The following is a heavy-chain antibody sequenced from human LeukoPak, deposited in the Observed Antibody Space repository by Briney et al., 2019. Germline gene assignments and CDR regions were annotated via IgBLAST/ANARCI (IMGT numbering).Heavy chain of an antibody. V-gene: IGHV1-69*05. D-gene: IGHD6-13*01. CDR1: GGTFSSYA. J-gene: IGHJ4*02. CDR2: IIPIFGTA. CDR3: ARGTRSIAAAATRVYYFDY. Sequence: SVKVSCKASGGTFSSYAISWVRQAPGQGLEWMGRIIPIFGTANYAQKFQGRVTITTDESTSTAYMELSSLRSEDTAVYYCARGTRSIAAAATRVYYFDYWGQGTLVTVSS.